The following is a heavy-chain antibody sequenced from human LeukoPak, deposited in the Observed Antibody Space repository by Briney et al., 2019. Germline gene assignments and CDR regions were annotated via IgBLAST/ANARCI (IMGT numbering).Heavy chain of an antibody. D-gene: IGHD3-10*01. CDR1: GFTFSSYG. Sequence: GGSLRLSCAASGFTFSSYGMHWVRQAPGKGLEWVAVIWYDGSNKYYADSVKGRFTISRDNSKNTLYLQMNSLRAEDTAVYYCAKDSDGGLWSLSDRPMDVWGKGTTVTVSS. CDR2: IWYDGSNK. V-gene: IGHV3-33*06. CDR3: AKDSDGGLWSLSDRPMDV. J-gene: IGHJ6*04.